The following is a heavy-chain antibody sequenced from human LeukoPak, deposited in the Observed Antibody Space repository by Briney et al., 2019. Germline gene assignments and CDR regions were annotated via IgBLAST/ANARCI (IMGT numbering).Heavy chain of an antibody. J-gene: IGHJ5*02. V-gene: IGHV4-59*12. Sequence: PSETLSFTCTVSGGSISSYYWSWIRQPPGKGLEWIGYIYYSGSTNYNPSLKSRVTISVDTSKNQFSLRLSSVTAADTAVYYCARDNSSMTFDPWGQGTLVTVSS. CDR3: ARDNSSMTFDP. CDR1: GGSISSYY. D-gene: IGHD2-8*01. CDR2: IYYSGST.